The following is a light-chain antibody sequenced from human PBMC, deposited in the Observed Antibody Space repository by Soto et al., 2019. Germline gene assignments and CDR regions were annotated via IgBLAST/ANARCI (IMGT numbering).Light chain of an antibody. CDR2: EVS. J-gene: IGLJ1*01. CDR3: ISYTTRRVYV. V-gene: IGLV2-14*01. CDR1: SSDVGAYNY. Sequence: QSALTQPASVSGSPGQSITISCTGTSSDVGAYNYVAWYQQHPGRAPKLMIYEVSSRPSGVSNRFSGSKSDNTASLTISGLQAEEEADYYCISYTTRRVYVFGTGTKVTV.